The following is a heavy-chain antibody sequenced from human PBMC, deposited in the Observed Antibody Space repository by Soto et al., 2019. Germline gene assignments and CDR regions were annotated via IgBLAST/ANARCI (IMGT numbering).Heavy chain of an antibody. CDR2: INPSGGST. CDR3: ATERYNWNYRDAFDI. CDR1: GYTFTSYY. D-gene: IGHD1-7*01. J-gene: IGHJ3*02. Sequence: ASVKVSCKASGYTFTSYYMHWVRQAPGQGLEWMGIINPSGGSTSYAQRFQGRVTMTRDTSTSTVYMELSSLRSEDTAVYYCATERYNWNYRDAFDIWGQGTMVTVSS. V-gene: IGHV1-46*01.